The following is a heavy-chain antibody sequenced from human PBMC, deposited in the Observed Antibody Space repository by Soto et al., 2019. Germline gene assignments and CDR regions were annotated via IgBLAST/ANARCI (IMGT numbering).Heavy chain of an antibody. J-gene: IGHJ4*02. CDR1: GYSFSTYW. CDR2: IYPGDSDP. D-gene: IGHD3-10*01. V-gene: IGHV5-51*01. CDR3: ARQYGSGSYDY. Sequence: LGESLKISCKASGYSFSTYWIGWARHMPGKGLEWVGIIYPGDSDPRYSPSYSPSFEGQVTISADKSITTAYLQWNSLKASDTAMYYCARQYGSGSYDYWGQGTPVTVSS.